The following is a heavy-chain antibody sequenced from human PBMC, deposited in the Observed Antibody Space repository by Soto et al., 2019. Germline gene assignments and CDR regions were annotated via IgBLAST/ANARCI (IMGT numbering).Heavy chain of an antibody. J-gene: IGHJ4*02. CDR2: IWYDGSNK. V-gene: IGHV3-33*01. CDR1: GFTFSSYG. D-gene: IGHD4-17*01. CDR3: ARGDDYGDEGTDY. Sequence: QVQLVESGGGVVQPGRSLRLSCAASGFTFSSYGMHWVRQAPGKGLEWVAVIWYDGSNKYYADSVKGRFIISRDNSKNTLYLQMNSLRAEDTAVYYCARGDDYGDEGTDYWGQGTLVTVSS.